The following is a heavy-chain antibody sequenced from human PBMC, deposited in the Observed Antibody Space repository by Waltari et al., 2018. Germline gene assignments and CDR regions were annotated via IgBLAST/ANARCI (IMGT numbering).Heavy chain of an antibody. CDR2: LTGGAEGA. CDR1: GCTFNNSA. J-gene: IGHJ5*02. D-gene: IGHD6-6*01. Sequence: EVQLLESWGGVVQRGGSVRLAWAAAGCTFNNSALMWVRQAPGKGLEWIASLTGGAEGAYYADSVRGRFTISRDNSQNTLFLQMSGLRVDDSGTYYCARGRASGLVDWFDPWGRGTLVTVSS. CDR3: ARGRASGLVDWFDP. V-gene: IGHV3-23*01.